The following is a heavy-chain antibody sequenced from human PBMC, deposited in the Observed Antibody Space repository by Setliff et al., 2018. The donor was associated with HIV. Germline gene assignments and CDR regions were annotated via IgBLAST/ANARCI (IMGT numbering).Heavy chain of an antibody. D-gene: IGHD2-2*01. CDR1: GGSISSSIYY. Sequence: SETLSLTCTVSGGSISSSIYYWGWIRQPTGKGLEWIGSIYYSGSTYYNPSLKSRFTISVDTSKNQFSLKLSSVTAADSVVYYCARVDCSSTSCYREYYYYMDVLGKGTTVAVSS. CDR3: ARVDCSSTSCYREYYYYMDV. J-gene: IGHJ6*03. CDR2: IYYSGST. V-gene: IGHV4-39*01.